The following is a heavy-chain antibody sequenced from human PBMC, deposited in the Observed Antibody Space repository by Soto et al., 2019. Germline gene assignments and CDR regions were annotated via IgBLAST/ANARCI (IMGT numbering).Heavy chain of an antibody. CDR1: GGSISGYY. CDR2: IYYSGST. D-gene: IGHD6-19*01. Sequence: SETLSLTCTVSGGSISGYYWSWIRQPPGKGLEWIGYIYYSGSTNYNPSLKSRVTISVDTSKNQFSLKLSSVTAADTAVYYCAREGGSSGWYQDYYYGMDVWGQGTTVTVSS. V-gene: IGHV4-59*01. CDR3: AREGGSSGWYQDYYYGMDV. J-gene: IGHJ6*02.